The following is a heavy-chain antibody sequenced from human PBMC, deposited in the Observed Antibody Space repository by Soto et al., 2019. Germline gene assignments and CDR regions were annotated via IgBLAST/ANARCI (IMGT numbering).Heavy chain of an antibody. CDR2: INNDGGTT. CDR3: VNGGSGWYGY. V-gene: IGHV3-64D*06. J-gene: IGHJ4*02. D-gene: IGHD6-19*01. CDR1: GFTFSSYA. Sequence: PGGSLRLSCSASGFTFSSYAMHWVRQAPGKGLEYVSAINNDGGTTYYADSVKGRFTISRDNSKNTLYLQMSSLRAEDTAVYYCVNGGSGWYGYWGQGTLVTAPQ.